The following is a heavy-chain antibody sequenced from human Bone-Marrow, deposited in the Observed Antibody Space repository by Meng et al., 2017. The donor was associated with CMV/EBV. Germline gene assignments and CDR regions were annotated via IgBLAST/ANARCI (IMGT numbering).Heavy chain of an antibody. D-gene: IGHD3-10*01. CDR2: ISGHNDNT. J-gene: IGHJ6*02. Sequence: ASGKVSCKASGYTFTNYGISWVRQAPGQGLEWMGWISGHNDNTKYAQKVQGRVTMTTDTSTSTAYRELRSLRSDDTAMYYCARVNQRRGVRPNYYYYGMDVWGQGTTVTVSS. V-gene: IGHV1-18*01. CDR3: ARVNQRRGVRPNYYYYGMDV. CDR1: GYTFTNYG.